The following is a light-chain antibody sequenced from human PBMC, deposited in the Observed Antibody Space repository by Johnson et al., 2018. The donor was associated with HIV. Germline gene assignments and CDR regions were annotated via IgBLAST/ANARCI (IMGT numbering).Light chain of an antibody. CDR2: DNN. Sequence: QFVLTQPPSVYAAPGQKVTISCSGSSSNIGNNYVSWYQQLPGRAPKLLIYDNNKRPSGITDRFSGSKSGTSATLGITGLQTGDEADYYCGTWDSSLRVGFFGTGTKVTVL. CDR3: GTWDSSLRVGF. J-gene: IGLJ1*01. V-gene: IGLV1-51*01. CDR1: SSNIGNNY.